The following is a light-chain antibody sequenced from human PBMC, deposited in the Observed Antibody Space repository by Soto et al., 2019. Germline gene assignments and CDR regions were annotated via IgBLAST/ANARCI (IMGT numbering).Light chain of an antibody. CDR2: GAS. CDR1: QSVSSSF. Sequence: EIVLTQSPGTLSLSPGERATLSCRASQSVSSSFFAWYQQKPGQAPRLLIYGASNSATGIPDRFSGSGSGTDFTLTISRLEPEDFALYYCQQYVTSPLAFGQGTQVAI. V-gene: IGKV3-20*01. J-gene: IGKJ1*01. CDR3: QQYVTSPLA.